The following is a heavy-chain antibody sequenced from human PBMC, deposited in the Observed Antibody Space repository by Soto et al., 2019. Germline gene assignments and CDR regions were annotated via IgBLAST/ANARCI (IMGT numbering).Heavy chain of an antibody. Sequence: QVQLVQSGAEMKKPGASVKVSCKASGYTFSSYGISWVRQAPGQGLEWMGWISAYNGNTDYAQNVQGRVTMTTDPSTSTAYMELRSLRSDDKAAYYCARKYSSSSWFDPWGQGTLVTVSS. CDR1: GYTFSSYG. J-gene: IGHJ5*02. CDR3: ARKYSSSSWFDP. V-gene: IGHV1-18*01. D-gene: IGHD6-6*01. CDR2: ISAYNGNT.